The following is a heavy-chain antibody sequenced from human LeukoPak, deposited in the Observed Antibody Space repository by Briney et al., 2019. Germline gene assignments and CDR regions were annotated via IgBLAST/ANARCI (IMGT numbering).Heavy chain of an antibody. CDR3: ARARPAAISFYTY. V-gene: IGHV1-2*02. CDR2: INPSSGGT. CDR1: GYTFTGYY. D-gene: IGHD2-2*01. Sequence: GASVKVSCKASGYTFTGYYMHWVRQAPGQGLEWMGWINPSSGGTNYAQKFQGRVTMTRDTSISTAYMELSRLRSDDTAVYYCARARPAAISFYTYWGQGTLVTVSS. J-gene: IGHJ4*02.